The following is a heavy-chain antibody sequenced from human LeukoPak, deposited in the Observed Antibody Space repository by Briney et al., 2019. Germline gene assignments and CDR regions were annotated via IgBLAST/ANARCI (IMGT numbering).Heavy chain of an antibody. CDR1: GYTFTSYA. V-gene: IGHV1-3*01. J-gene: IGHJ4*02. Sequence: ASVKVSCKASGYTFTSYAMHWVRQAPGQRLEWMGWINAGNGNTKYSQKFQGRVTMTRDTSTSTVYMELTSLRSDDTAVYFCARDLEGSGWRNHYFDYWGQGTLVTVSS. CDR3: ARDLEGSGWRNHYFDY. D-gene: IGHD6-19*01. CDR2: INAGNGNT.